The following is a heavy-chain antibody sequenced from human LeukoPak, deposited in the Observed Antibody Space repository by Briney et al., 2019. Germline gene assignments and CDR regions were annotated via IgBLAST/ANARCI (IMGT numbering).Heavy chain of an antibody. V-gene: IGHV3-21*01. J-gene: IGHJ4*02. CDR3: ASALRTSSLIAAHNY. Sequence: PGGSLRLSCAASGFTLSTYSMTWVRQGPGKGLEWVSSISTSSSYIYYADSVKGRFTISRDNAKKSLFLQMNSLRAEDTAVYYCASALRTSSLIAAHNYWGQGTLVTVSS. D-gene: IGHD6-13*01. CDR2: ISTSSSYI. CDR1: GFTLSTYS.